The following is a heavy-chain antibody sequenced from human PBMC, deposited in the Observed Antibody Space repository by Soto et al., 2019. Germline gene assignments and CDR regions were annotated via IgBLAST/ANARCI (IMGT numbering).Heavy chain of an antibody. V-gene: IGHV1-18*01. CDR3: ARGGPAPYYYYGMDV. CDR1: GYSFTTYG. J-gene: IGHJ6*02. CDR2: ISGYNGNT. Sequence: QVQLVQSRGEVKKPGASVKVSCKTSGYSFTTYGISWVRQAPGQGLEWMGWISGYNGNTNYAQKLQGRVTMTTDTSTSTAYMELRSLRSDDTAVYYCARGGPAPYYYYGMDVWGQGSTVNVSS.